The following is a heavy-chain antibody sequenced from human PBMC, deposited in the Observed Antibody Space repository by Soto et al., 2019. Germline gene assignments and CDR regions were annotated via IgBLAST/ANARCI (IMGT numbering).Heavy chain of an antibody. CDR2: IYHSGST. CDR1: GGSIRSGGYS. V-gene: IGHV4-30-2*01. J-gene: IGHJ6*02. Sequence: LCGGSIRSGGYSWSWIRQPPGKGLEWIGYIYHSGSTYYNPSLKSRVTISVDRSKNQFSLKLSSVTAADTAVYYCARELRETASMDVWGQGTTVTVSS. D-gene: IGHD1-26*01. CDR3: ARELRETASMDV.